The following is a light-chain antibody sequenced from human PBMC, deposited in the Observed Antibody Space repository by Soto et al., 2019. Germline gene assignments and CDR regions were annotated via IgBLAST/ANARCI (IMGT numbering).Light chain of an antibody. V-gene: IGLV2-14*01. CDR2: NVN. CDR1: SSDVGGYNY. J-gene: IGLJ1*01. Sequence: QSLLTQPASVSGSPGQSITISCTGTSSDVGGYNYVSWYQQHPGEVPKLIIFNVNNRPSGVSNRFSGSKSGNTASLTISGLQAEDEADYYCSSFTSSTTYVFGTGTKVTLL. CDR3: SSFTSSTTYV.